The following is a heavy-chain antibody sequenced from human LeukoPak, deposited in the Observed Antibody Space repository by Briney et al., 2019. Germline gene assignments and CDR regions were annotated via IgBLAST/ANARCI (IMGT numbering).Heavy chain of an antibody. J-gene: IGHJ4*02. CDR1: GFTLSNYA. V-gene: IGHV3-23*01. CDR2: ICGCGGGT. Sequence: PGGPLLLSCAASGFTLSNYAMSCVRQAPGKGLEWVSAICGCGGGTYYADSVKGRFTISRDNSKNTLYLQMNSLRAEDTALYYCAKVISSSCGIGGYWGQGTLVTVSS. CDR3: AKVISSSCGIGGY. D-gene: IGHD6-13*01.